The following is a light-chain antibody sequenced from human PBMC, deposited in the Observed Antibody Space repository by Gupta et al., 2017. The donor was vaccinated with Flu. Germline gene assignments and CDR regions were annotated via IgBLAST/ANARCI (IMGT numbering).Light chain of an antibody. CDR3: HQYWYYRLWT. Sequence: DIVMTQSPDSLAVSLGERATINCKSSQSLLYSDNNENYLDWYKQKPRQPPKLLIYWASAREAGVSDRFCGSWCGKYLSLTSSSRHEEDVAGYYYHQYWYYRLWTFGQGTKVEI. CDR2: WAS. CDR1: QSLLYSDNNENY. V-gene: IGKV4-1*01. J-gene: IGKJ1*01.